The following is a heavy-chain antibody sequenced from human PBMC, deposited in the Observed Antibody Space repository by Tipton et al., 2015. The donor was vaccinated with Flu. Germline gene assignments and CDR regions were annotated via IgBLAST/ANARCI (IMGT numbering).Heavy chain of an antibody. CDR3: ARSHSCSGNSCYSRWFDS. CDR2: IYDSGST. V-gene: IGHV4-59*01. Sequence: LRLSCAVSGVSISSYYWNWIRQPPGKGLEWIGYIYDSGSTNYNPSLKSRVTISVDTSKNQSSLKLSSVTAADTAVHYCARSHSCSGNSCYSRWFDSWGQRTLVTVSS. D-gene: IGHD2-15*01. J-gene: IGHJ5*01. CDR1: GVSISSYY.